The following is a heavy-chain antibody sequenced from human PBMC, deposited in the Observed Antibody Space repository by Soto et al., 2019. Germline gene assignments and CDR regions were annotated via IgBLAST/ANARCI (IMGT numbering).Heavy chain of an antibody. V-gene: IGHV4-34*01. J-gene: IGHJ4*02. CDR2: INHSGST. D-gene: IGHD3-16*02. CDR1: GGSFSDYY. CDR3: ARRSYYDYIWGSYRLGGFDY. Sequence: QVQLQQWGAGLLKPSETLSLTCAVYGGSFSDYYWSWIRQPPGKGLEWIGEINHSGSTNYNPSLKSRVTISVDTSKNQFSLKLSSVTAADTAVYYCARRSYYDYIWGSYRLGGFDYWGQGTLVTVSS.